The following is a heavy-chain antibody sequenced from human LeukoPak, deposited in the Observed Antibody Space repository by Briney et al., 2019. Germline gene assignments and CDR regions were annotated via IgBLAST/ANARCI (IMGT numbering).Heavy chain of an antibody. CDR2: INPSGGST. CDR1: GYTFTNYY. V-gene: IGHV1-46*01. J-gene: IGHJ4*02. CDR3: AREGPYSDSSQPRFDY. D-gene: IGHD6-6*01. Sequence: ASVKVSCKASGYTFTNYYIHWVRQAPGQGLEWTGIINPSGGSTSYAQKFQGRVTMTRDTSTSTVYMELSSLRSEDTAVYYCAREGPYSDSSQPRFDYWGQGTLVTVSS.